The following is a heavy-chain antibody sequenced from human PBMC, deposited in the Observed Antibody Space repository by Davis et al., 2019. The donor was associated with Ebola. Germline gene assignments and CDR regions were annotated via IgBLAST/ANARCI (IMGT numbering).Heavy chain of an antibody. CDR2: ISSSTTTI. CDR1: GFTFSDFY. Sequence: GESLKISCAASGFTFSDFYINWIRQAPGKGLEWVSHISSSTTTIHYADSVKGRFTISRDNSKNTLYLQMSSLRAEDTAVYYCEDSSGYWGQGTLVTVSS. D-gene: IGHD3-10*01. V-gene: IGHV3-11*01. CDR3: EDSSGY. J-gene: IGHJ4*02.